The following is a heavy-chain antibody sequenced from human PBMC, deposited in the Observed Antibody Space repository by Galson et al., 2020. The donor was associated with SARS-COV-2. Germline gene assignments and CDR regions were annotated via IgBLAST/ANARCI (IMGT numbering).Heavy chain of an antibody. CDR3: TRAGGSSGNYYADGWFDP. Sequence: NSGGSLRLSCAASGFTFSSYSMKWVRQSPGKGLEWVSSISGGASKIHYADSVKGRFTISRDNGKKSLYLQMNSLRVEDTAVYYCTRAGGSSGNYYADGWFDPWGQGTLVTVSS. D-gene: IGHD3-22*01. V-gene: IGHV3-21*01. J-gene: IGHJ5*02. CDR2: ISGGASKI. CDR1: GFTFSSYS.